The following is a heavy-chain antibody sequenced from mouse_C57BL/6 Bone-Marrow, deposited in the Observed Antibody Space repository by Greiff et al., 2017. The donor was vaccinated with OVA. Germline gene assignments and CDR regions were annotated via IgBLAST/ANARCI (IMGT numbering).Heavy chain of an antibody. J-gene: IGHJ3*01. CDR1: GFTFSSYA. V-gene: IGHV5-9-1*02. D-gene: IGHD2-3*01. Sequence: EVKVEESGEGLVKPGGSLKLSCAASGFTFSSYAMSWVRQTPEKRLEWVAYISSGGDYIYYADTVKGRFTISRDNARNTLYLQMSRLKSEDTAMYYCTRDSGGYWSWFAYWGQGTLVTVSA. CDR2: ISSGGDYI. CDR3: TRDSGGYWSWFAY.